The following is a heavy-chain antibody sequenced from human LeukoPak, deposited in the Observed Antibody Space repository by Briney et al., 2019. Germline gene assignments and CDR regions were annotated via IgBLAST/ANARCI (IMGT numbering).Heavy chain of an antibody. CDR3: SRFYSSGWASGAFDI. CDR2: IRNKANGGTT. Sequence: PGGSLRLSCTTSGFTFSDYAVSWVRQAPGKGQEWIGFIRNKANGGTTEYAASVKGRFTISRDDSKTIAHLQMSSLKTEDTAVYYCSRFYSSGWASGAFDIWGQGTMVTVSS. V-gene: IGHV3-49*04. D-gene: IGHD3-22*01. CDR1: GFTFSDYA. J-gene: IGHJ3*02.